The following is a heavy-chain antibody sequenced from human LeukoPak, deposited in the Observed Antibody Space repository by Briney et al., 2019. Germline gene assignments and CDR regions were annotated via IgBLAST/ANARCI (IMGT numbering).Heavy chain of an antibody. V-gene: IGHV3-23*01. CDR2: ISGSGGST. D-gene: IGHD5-12*01. Sequence: SGGSLRLSCIASGLTFRSYAIMWVRQAPGKGLEWVSSISGSGGSTYYADSVKGRFTISRDNSQNTVYLQMNSLTAEDTAVYFCAKDNQYSGYDGRDYWGQGTLVTVSS. CDR3: AKDNQYSGYDGRDY. J-gene: IGHJ4*02. CDR1: GLTFRSYA.